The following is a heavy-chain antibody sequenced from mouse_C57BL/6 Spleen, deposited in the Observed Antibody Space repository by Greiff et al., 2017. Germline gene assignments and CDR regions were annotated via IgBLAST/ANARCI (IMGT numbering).Heavy chain of an antibody. Sequence: EVQLVESGGGLVKPGGSLKLSCAASGFTFSSYAMSWVRQTPEKGLEWVATISDGGSYTYYPDNVKGRFTISRDNAKNNLYLQMSHLKSEDTAMYYCARDRDYDGYWYFDVWGTGTTVTVSS. J-gene: IGHJ1*03. CDR3: ARDRDYDGYWYFDV. V-gene: IGHV5-4*01. CDR1: GFTFSSYA. CDR2: ISDGGSYT. D-gene: IGHD2-4*01.